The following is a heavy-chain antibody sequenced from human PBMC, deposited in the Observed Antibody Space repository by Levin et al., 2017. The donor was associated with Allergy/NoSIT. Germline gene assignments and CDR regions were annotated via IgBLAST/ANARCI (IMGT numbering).Heavy chain of an antibody. Sequence: GGSLRLSCTASGFTFGDYAMSWFRQAPGKGLEWVGFIRSRAYGGTTEYAASVKGRFTISRADSNSIAYLQMNSLNIEDTAVYYCAKELWGRRYYFDYWGQGALVTVSS. D-gene: IGHD2-21*01. CDR2: IRSRAYGGTT. V-gene: IGHV3-49*03. CDR1: GFTFGDYA. J-gene: IGHJ4*02. CDR3: AKELWGRRYYFDY.